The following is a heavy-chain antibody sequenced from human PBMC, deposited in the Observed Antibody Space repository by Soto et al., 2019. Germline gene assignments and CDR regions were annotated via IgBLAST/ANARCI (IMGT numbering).Heavy chain of an antibody. J-gene: IGHJ4*02. CDR3: ARNGYSSSWYYFDY. V-gene: IGHV4-31*03. CDR1: GGSISSGGYY. CDR2: IYYSGST. Sequence: PSETLSLTCTVSGGSISSGGYYWSWIRQHPGKGLEWIGYIYYSGSTYYNPSLKSRVTISVDTSKNQFSLKLSSVTAADTAVYYCARNGYSSSWYYFDYWGQGTLVTVSS. D-gene: IGHD6-13*01.